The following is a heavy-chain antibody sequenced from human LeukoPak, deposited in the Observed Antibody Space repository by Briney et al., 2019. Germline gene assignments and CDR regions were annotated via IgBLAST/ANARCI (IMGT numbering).Heavy chain of an antibody. V-gene: IGHV4-4*07. Sequence: PSETLSLTCSVSGGSISNYYWSWIRQPAGKGLEWIGRIYTTGSTNYNPSLKSRVRMAVDTSKNQFSLILYSVTAADTAVYYCARDAIFGVVTPGDVWGKGTTVTVSS. CDR1: GGSISNYY. J-gene: IGHJ6*04. CDR2: IYTTGST. CDR3: ARDAIFGVVTPGDV. D-gene: IGHD3-3*01.